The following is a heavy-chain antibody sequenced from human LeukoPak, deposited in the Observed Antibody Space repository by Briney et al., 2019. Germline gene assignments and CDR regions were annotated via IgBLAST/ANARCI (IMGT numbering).Heavy chain of an antibody. CDR2: IYHSGST. CDR3: AREQKLRSRSHVRGAFDI. Sequence: ESSETLSLTCAVSGGSISSSNWWSWVRQPPGKGLEWIGEIYHSGSTNYNPSLKSRVTISVDKSKNQFSLKLSSVTAADTAVYYCAREQKLRSRSHVRGAFDIWGQGTMVTVSS. V-gene: IGHV4-4*02. J-gene: IGHJ3*02. D-gene: IGHD3-16*01. CDR1: GGSISSSNW.